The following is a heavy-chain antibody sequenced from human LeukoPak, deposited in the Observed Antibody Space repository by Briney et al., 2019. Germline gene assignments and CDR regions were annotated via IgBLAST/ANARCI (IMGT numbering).Heavy chain of an antibody. D-gene: IGHD6-6*01. J-gene: IGHJ6*02. V-gene: IGHV4-31*03. CDR1: GGSISSGGYY. CDR3: ARRLRSSSYFYGMDV. CDR2: IYYSGST. Sequence: PSETLSLTCTVSGGSISSGGYYWSWIRQHPGKGLEWIGYIYYSGSTYYNPSLKSRVTISVDTSKNQFSLKLSSVTAADTAVYYCARRLRSSSYFYGMDVWGQGTTVTVSS.